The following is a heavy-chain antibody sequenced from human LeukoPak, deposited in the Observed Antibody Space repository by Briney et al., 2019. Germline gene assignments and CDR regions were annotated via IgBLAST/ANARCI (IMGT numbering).Heavy chain of an antibody. CDR3: ARVLNWNYAPDY. V-gene: IGHV4-59*01. CDR1: GGSISSFY. J-gene: IGHJ4*02. D-gene: IGHD1-7*01. Sequence: SETLSLTCAVSGGSISSFYWSWIRQPPGKGLEWIGYIYYSGTTNYNPSLKSRVTISVDTSKNQFSLKLSSVTAADTAAYYCARVLNWNYAPDYWGQGSLVTVSS. CDR2: IYYSGTT.